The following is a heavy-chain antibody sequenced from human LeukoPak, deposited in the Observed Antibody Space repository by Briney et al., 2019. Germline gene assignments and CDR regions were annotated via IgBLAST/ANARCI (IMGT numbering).Heavy chain of an antibody. CDR3: AKKVAAAKALLP. CDR2: ISGSGDSA. J-gene: IGHJ5*02. CDR1: GFTFSNYA. Sequence: GGSLRLSCAASGFTFSNYAMSWVRQAPGKGLEWVSAISGSGDSAYYADSVKGRFTISRDNSKNTLYLQVNSLRAEDTAVYYCAKKVAAAKALLPWGQGTLVTVSS. D-gene: IGHD2-21*02. V-gene: IGHV3-23*01.